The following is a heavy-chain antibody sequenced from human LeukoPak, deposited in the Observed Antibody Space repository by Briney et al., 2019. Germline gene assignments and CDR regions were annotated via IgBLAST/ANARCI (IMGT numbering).Heavy chain of an antibody. CDR3: ARGYSSSWVLDY. J-gene: IGHJ4*02. CDR1: GGSFSGYY. CDR2: INHNGST. V-gene: IGHV4-34*01. Sequence: SETLSLTCAVYGGSFSGYYWSWIRQPPGKGLEWIGEINHNGSTNYNPSLKSRVTISVDTSKNQFSLKLSSVTAADTAVYYCARGYSSSWVLDYWGQGTLVTVSS. D-gene: IGHD6-13*01.